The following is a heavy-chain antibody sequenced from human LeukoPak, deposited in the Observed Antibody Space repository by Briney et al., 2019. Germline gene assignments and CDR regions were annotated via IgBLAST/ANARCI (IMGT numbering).Heavy chain of an antibody. CDR1: GGSISSHY. D-gene: IGHD5-18*01. Sequence: SETLSLTCTVSGGSISSHYWSWARQPPGKGLEWIGYVLDNVRTKDNPSLNSRFTLSADTSKNQFSLRLTSVTAADTAVYYCATIKRGNIFGFFDFWGQGILVTVSS. CDR3: ATIKRGNIFGFFDF. CDR2: VLDNVRT. V-gene: IGHV4-59*11. J-gene: IGHJ4*02.